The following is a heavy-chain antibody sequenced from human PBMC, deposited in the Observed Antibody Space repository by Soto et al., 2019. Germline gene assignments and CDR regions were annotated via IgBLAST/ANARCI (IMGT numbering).Heavy chain of an antibody. CDR2: IYYTGTT. CDR3: SRYGSSTANWIDP. D-gene: IGHD2-2*01. CDR1: GGSISGGGYY. V-gene: IGHV4-31*03. Sequence: PSETLSLTCTVSGGSISGGGYYWSWIRQCPGKGLEWIGYIYYTGTTYYNPSLKSRLTLSVETSKNQFSLKLSSVTVADTAVYYCSRYGSSTANWIDPWGQGTLVTVSS. J-gene: IGHJ5*02.